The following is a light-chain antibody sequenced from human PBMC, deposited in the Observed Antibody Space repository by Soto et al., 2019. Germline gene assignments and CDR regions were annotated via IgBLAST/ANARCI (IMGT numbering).Light chain of an antibody. CDR2: EVS. Sequence: QSALTQPPSASGSPGQSVTISSTGTSSDIGVYNYVSWYQQHPGKAPKLMIYEVSKRPSGVPDRFSGSKSGNTASLTVSGPQAEDEADYYCSSYAGSNNLYVFGTGTKVTVL. J-gene: IGLJ1*01. CDR1: SSDIGVYNY. V-gene: IGLV2-8*01. CDR3: SSYAGSNNLYV.